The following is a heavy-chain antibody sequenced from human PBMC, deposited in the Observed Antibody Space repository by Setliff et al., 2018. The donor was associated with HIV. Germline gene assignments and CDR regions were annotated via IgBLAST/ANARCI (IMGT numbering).Heavy chain of an antibody. CDR2: IYYSGGT. D-gene: IGHD6-13*01. CDR1: GGSISSGGYY. Sequence: LSLTCTVSGGSISSGGYYWNWIRQHPGKGLEWIGYIYYSGGTYYNPSLKSRVTISVDTSKNQFSLKLSSVTAADTAVYYCARDTRIAATGTYYFDYWGQGTLVTVSS. V-gene: IGHV4-31*03. J-gene: IGHJ4*02. CDR3: ARDTRIAATGTYYFDY.